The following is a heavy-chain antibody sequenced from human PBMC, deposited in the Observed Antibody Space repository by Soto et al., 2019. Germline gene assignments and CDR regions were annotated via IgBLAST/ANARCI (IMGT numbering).Heavy chain of an antibody. V-gene: IGHV3-30-3*01. CDR2: ISYDGSNK. Sequence: GGSLRLSCAASGFTFSSYAMHWVRQAPGKGLEWVAVISYDGSNKYYADSVKGRFTISRDNSKNTLYLQMNSLRAEDTAVYYCARARSWYKDYFDYWGQGTLVTVSS. J-gene: IGHJ4*02. CDR1: GFTFSSYA. CDR3: ARARSWYKDYFDY. D-gene: IGHD6-13*01.